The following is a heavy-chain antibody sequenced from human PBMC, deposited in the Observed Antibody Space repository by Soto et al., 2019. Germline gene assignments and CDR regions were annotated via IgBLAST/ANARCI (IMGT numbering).Heavy chain of an antibody. CDR1: GYTFSTYG. J-gene: IGHJ4*02. D-gene: IGHD3-10*01. CDR2: ISAHNGNT. Sequence: QVQLVQSGAEVKKPGASVKVSCKASGYTFSTYGIIWVRQAPGQGLEWMGWISAHNGNTDYAHKVQGRVTMTTDTSTSTAYLELRSLISDDTAVYYCTRERGVVEGEYWGQGTLVTVSS. CDR3: TRERGVVEGEY. V-gene: IGHV1-18*01.